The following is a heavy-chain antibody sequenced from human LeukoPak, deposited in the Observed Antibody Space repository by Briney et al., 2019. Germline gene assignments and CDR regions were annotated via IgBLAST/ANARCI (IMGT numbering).Heavy chain of an antibody. D-gene: IGHD3-22*01. CDR1: SGSISTSNYY. J-gene: IGHJ3*02. CDR2: IFYSGST. CDR3: ARELNYYDSSGLTPDAFDI. Sequence: PSETLSLTCTVSSGSISTSNYYWGWVRQPPGKALEWIGNIFYSGSTYYNPSLKSRVTISVDTSKNQFSLKLSSVTAADTAVYYCARELNYYDSSGLTPDAFDIWGQGTMVTVSS. V-gene: IGHV4-39*07.